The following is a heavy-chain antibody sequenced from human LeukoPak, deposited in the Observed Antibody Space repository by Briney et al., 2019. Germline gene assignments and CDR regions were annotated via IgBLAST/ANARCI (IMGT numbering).Heavy chain of an antibody. J-gene: IGHJ4*02. CDR3: ARESIAAAGSGDY. CDR1: GFTFSTYR. D-gene: IGHD6-13*01. CDR2: ISSSSSYI. Sequence: GGSLRLSCAASGFTFSTYRMNWVRQAPGKGLEWVSSISSSSSYIYYADSVKGRFTISRDNAKNSLYLQMNSLRAEDTAVYYCARESIAAAGSGDYWGQGTLVTVSS. V-gene: IGHV3-21*01.